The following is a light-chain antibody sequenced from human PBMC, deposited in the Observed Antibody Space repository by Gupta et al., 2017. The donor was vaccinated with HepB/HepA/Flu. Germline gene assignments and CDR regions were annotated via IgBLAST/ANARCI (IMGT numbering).Light chain of an antibody. Sequence: DIQMTQSPSSLSVSVGDRVTITCRASQNIGNYLNWYQEKPGKPPKFLIYAASSVQSGVPSRFSGSGSGTDFTLTISSLQPEDFATYYCQHRDSPPPTFGQGTKVEIK. V-gene: IGKV1-39*01. CDR3: QHRDSPPPT. CDR2: AAS. CDR1: QNIGNY. J-gene: IGKJ1*01.